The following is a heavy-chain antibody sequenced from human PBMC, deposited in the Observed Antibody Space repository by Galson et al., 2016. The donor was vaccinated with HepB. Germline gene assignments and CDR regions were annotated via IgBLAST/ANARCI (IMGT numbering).Heavy chain of an antibody. CDR2: IWYDGSNK. J-gene: IGHJ4*02. D-gene: IGHD2-15*01. V-gene: IGHV3-33*01. CDR1: GFTFSRSG. Sequence: SLRLSCAASGFTFSRSGMHWVRQAPGKGLEWVAAIWYDGSNKYYPDSVKGRFTVSRVNSRNTGHLQMNSLRVEDTAVYYCARDCSGGACYYFDYWGQGSLATVSS. CDR3: ARDCSGGACYYFDY.